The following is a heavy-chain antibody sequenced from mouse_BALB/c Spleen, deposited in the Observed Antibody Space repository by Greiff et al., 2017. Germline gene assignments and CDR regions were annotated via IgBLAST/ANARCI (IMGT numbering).Heavy chain of an antibody. CDR2: ILPGSGIT. CDR3: AVSSYAMDY. Sequence: VQLQQSGAELMKPGASVKISCKATGYTFSSYWIEWVKQRPGHGLEWIGEILPGSGITNYNEKFKGKATFTADTSSNTAYMQLSSLTSEDSAVYYCAVSSYAMDYWGQGTSVTVSS. J-gene: IGHJ4*01. CDR1: GYTFSSYW. V-gene: IGHV1-9*01.